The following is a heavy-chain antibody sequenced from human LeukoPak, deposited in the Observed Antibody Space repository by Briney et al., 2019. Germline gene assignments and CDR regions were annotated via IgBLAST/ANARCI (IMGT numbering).Heavy chain of an antibody. J-gene: IGHJ3*01. CDR3: ARHSAHSSNKDAFDV. Sequence: SETLSLTCTVSGGSINGYYWSWLRQPPGKGLDWIGYIYSSRSTNSNPSLKSRVTISEDTSKNQFSLKLTSVIAADTAVYFCARHSAHSSNKDAFDVWGQGTMVTVSS. D-gene: IGHD6-13*01. CDR2: IYSSRST. V-gene: IGHV4-59*01. CDR1: GGSINGYY.